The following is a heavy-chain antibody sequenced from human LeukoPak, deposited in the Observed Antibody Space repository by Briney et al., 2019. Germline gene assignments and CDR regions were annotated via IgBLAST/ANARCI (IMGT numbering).Heavy chain of an antibody. CDR2: IYYSGST. CDR3: ARVYCSSTSCRFRVPPERGGYFDY. CDR1: GGSISSSSYY. V-gene: IGHV4-39*07. Sequence: PSETLSLTCTVSGGSISSSSYYWGWIRQPPGKGLEWIGSIYYSGSTYYNPSLKSRVTISVDTSKNQFSLKLSSVTAADTAVYYCARVYCSSTSCRFRVPPERGGYFDYWGQGTLVTVSS. J-gene: IGHJ4*02. D-gene: IGHD2-2*01.